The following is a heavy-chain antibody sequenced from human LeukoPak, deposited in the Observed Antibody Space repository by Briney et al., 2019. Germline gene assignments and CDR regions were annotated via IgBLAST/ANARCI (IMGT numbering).Heavy chain of an antibody. V-gene: IGHV3-73*01. J-gene: IGHJ5*02. CDR2: IRDKAKSYAT. CDR1: GFTFSNAW. CDR3: TRPNEGNWFDP. D-gene: IGHD1-1*01. Sequence: GGSLRLSCAASGFTFSNAWMSWVRQASGQGLEWVGRIRDKAKSYATAYAASVKGRFTISRDDSKNTAYLQMNSLKTEDTAVYYCTRPNEGNWFDPWGQGTLVTVSS.